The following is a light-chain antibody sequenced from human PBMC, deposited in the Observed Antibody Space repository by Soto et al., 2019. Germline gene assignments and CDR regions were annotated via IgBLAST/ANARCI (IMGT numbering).Light chain of an antibody. CDR3: QHYVNWPLT. V-gene: IGKV3-20*01. CDR1: QSVSSSY. CDR2: GAS. J-gene: IGKJ4*01. Sequence: LLAQSPGTLSLSAGERSALSCRASQSVSSSYLAWYQQKHGQAPRLLIYGASNRATGIPDRVSGSVAGTDFTRTISRLEPEEVSVDYGQHYVNWPLTFGGGTKVDI.